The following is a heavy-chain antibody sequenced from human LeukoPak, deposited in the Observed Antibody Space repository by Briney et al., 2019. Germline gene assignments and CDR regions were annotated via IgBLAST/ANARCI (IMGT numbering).Heavy chain of an antibody. D-gene: IGHD1-26*01. Sequence: SETLSLTCTVSGGSISGYYWSWIRQPPGKGVEWIGYIYYSGSTNYNPSLKSRVTISVDTSKNQFSLKLSSVTAADTAVYFCARAPLSGTYYTDAFDIWGQGTMVTVSS. CDR3: ARAPLSGTYYTDAFDI. V-gene: IGHV4-59*01. CDR2: IYYSGST. CDR1: GGSISGYY. J-gene: IGHJ3*02.